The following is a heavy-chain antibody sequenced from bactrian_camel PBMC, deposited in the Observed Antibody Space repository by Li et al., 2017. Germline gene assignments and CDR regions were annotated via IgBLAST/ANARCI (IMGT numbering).Heavy chain of an antibody. Sequence: QVQLVESGGGLVQAGGSLRLSCTSSSSSFDAYNMGWFRQAPGLEREAVSCVSLTGSITYYRDSVKGRFTISQDNANNTLYLQMNSLKPEDTAMYYCAVATCGGDWWEANYWDQGTQVTV. CDR3: AVATCGGDWWEANY. V-gene: IGHV3S60*01. CDR2: VSLTGSIT. J-gene: IGHJ4*01. CDR1: SSSFDAYN. D-gene: IGHD7*01.